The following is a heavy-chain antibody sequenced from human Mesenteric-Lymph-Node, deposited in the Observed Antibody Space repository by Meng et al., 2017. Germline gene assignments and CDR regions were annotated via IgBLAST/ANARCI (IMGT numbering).Heavy chain of an antibody. CDR2: IYYSGST. CDR3: ARHDGGYGDYFDH. D-gene: IGHD5-12*01. J-gene: IGHJ4*02. CDR1: GGSISSSRHY. V-gene: IGHV4-39*01. Sequence: LKASGPGLVKPSETLSLTCTVSGGSISSSRHYWGWIRQPPGKGLEWIGSIYYSGSTYYNPSLRSRVTMSLDTSKNQFSLKLSSVTATDTAVYYCARHDGGYGDYFDHWGQGTLVTVSS.